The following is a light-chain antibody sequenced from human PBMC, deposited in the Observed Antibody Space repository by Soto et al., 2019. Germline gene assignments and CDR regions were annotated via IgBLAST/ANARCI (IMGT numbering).Light chain of an antibody. CDR3: LQFGTSPPAFT. V-gene: IGKV3-20*01. CDR1: QSVDSRF. J-gene: IGKJ2*01. CDR2: GAS. Sequence: ESMLTQSPGTLSLSPGERATLSCRASQSVDSRFLTWYQQKPGQTPRLLIYGASIRATGIPDRFSGSGSGTDVTLLISRVEPEDSAVYYCLQFGTSPPAFTFGQGTKLEI.